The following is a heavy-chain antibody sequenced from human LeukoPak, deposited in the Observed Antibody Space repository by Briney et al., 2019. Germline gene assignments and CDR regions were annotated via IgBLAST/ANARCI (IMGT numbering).Heavy chain of an antibody. CDR3: ARHQEGMVRGVLYYLDV. D-gene: IGHD3-10*01. CDR1: GDSISSGRYY. CDR2: IYPSGNT. Sequence: SETLSLTCTVSGDSISSGRYYWTWIRQPAGKGLEWIGRIYPSGNTNYNPSLKSRVTISVDTSNNQFSLKMSSVTAADTAVYFCARHQEGMVRGVLYYLDVWGKGTTVIISS. J-gene: IGHJ6*03. V-gene: IGHV4-61*02.